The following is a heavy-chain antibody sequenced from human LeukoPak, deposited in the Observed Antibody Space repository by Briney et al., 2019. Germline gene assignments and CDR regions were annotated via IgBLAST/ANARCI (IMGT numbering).Heavy chain of an antibody. D-gene: IGHD1/OR15-1a*01. Sequence: GTSVKVSCKASGFTFTSSAMQWVRQARGQRLEWIGWIVVGSGNTNYAQKFQERVTITRDMSTSTAYMELSSLKASDTAIYYCARRPLTIPGPTYFDHWGQGTLVTVS. V-gene: IGHV1-58*02. CDR1: GFTFTSSA. CDR3: ARRPLTIPGPTYFDH. J-gene: IGHJ4*02. CDR2: IVVGSGNT.